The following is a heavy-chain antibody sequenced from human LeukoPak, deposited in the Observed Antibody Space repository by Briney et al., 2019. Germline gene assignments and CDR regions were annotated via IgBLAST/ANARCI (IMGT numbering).Heavy chain of an antibody. D-gene: IGHD4-17*01. Sequence: GGSPSSSRAASGFTFSSYEMNWVCQAPGKGLEWVAYMTSGGSTIYYADSVKGRFTITRDNAKNSLYLQMNSLRDEDTAVYYCARGEVGLTTVTVFDYWGQGTLVTVSS. V-gene: IGHV3-48*03. CDR3: ARGEVGLTTVTVFDY. J-gene: IGHJ4*02. CDR1: GFTFSSYE. CDR2: MTSGGSTI.